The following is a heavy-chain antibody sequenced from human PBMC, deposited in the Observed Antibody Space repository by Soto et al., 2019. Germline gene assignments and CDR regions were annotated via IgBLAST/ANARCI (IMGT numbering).Heavy chain of an antibody. V-gene: IGHV3-74*01. CDR3: AIEGCSGGNCSPHYFYGMDV. CDR1: GFTFSTYW. CDR2: VISDGITT. D-gene: IGHD2-15*01. J-gene: IGHJ6*02. Sequence: GGSLRLSCAASGFTFSTYWMHWVRQAPGKGLVWVSRVISDGITTSYADSVKGRFTISRDNAKNTLYLQMNSLRAEDTAVYYCAIEGCSGGNCSPHYFYGMDVWGQGTKVTVSS.